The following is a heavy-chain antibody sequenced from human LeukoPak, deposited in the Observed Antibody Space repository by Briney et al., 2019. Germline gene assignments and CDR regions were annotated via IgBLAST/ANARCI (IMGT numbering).Heavy chain of an antibody. CDR2: INHSGST. Sequence: SQTLSLTCAVYGGSFSGYYWSWIRQPPGKGLEWIGEINHSGSTNYNPSLKSRVTISVDTSKNQFSLKLSSVTAADTAVYYCARGRAAGYCSGGSCPQYYYGMDVWGQGTTATVSS. CDR3: ARGRAAGYCSGGSCPQYYYGMDV. J-gene: IGHJ6*02. CDR1: GGSFSGYY. D-gene: IGHD2-15*01. V-gene: IGHV4-34*01.